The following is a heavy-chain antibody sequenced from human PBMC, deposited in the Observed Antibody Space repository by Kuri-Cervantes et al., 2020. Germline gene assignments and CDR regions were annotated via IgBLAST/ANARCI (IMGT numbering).Heavy chain of an antibody. CDR1: GFTFGSYT. CDR3: ARGAKPIDY. CDR2: ISASGSST. Sequence: GESLKISCAASGFTFGSYTMSWVRQAPGKGLEWVSAISASGSSTYYADPVKGRFTISRDNSKNTLYLQMNSLRAEDAAVYHCARGAKPIDYWGQGTLVTVSS. J-gene: IGHJ4*02. D-gene: IGHD4/OR15-4a*01. V-gene: IGHV3-23*01.